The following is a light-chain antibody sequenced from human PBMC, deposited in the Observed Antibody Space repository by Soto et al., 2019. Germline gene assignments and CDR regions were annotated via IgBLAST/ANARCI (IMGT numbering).Light chain of an antibody. V-gene: IGKV3-20*01. Sequence: EIVLTQSPGTLSLSPGERASLSCRASQSVNSNYLAWYQQKPGQAPRLLIYDASSRATGIPDRFGGSGSGTDFTLTISRLEPEEFAMYYCQQYGGSPQTFGRGTKVDIK. J-gene: IGKJ1*01. CDR2: DAS. CDR3: QQYGGSPQT. CDR1: QSVNSNY.